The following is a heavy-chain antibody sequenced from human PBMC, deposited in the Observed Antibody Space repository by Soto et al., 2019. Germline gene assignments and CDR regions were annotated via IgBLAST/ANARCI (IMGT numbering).Heavy chain of an antibody. J-gene: IGHJ4*02. CDR1: GGSISSYY. CDR3: ASIFPDGSGSIPFDY. D-gene: IGHD3-10*01. V-gene: IGHV4-59*01. CDR2: IYYSGST. Sequence: SGTLSLTCTVSGGSISSYYWSWIRQPPGKGLEWIGYIYYSGSTNYNPSLKSRVTISVDTSKNQFSLKLSSVTAADTAVYYCASIFPDGSGSIPFDYWGQGTLVTVSS.